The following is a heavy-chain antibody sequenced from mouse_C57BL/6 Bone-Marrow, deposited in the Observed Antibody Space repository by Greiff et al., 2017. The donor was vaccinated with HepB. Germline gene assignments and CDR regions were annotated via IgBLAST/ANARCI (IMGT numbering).Heavy chain of an antibody. Sequence: VQLQQSGAELVRPGTSVKMSCKASGYTFTNYWIGWGQQRPGHGLEWIGDIYPGGGYTNYNEKFKGKATLTADKSSSTAYMQFSSLTSEDSAIYYCATRVRWYFDVWGTGTTVTVSS. CDR2: IYPGGGYT. CDR3: ATRVRWYFDV. J-gene: IGHJ1*03. D-gene: IGHD2-2*01. CDR1: GYTFTNYW. V-gene: IGHV1-63*01.